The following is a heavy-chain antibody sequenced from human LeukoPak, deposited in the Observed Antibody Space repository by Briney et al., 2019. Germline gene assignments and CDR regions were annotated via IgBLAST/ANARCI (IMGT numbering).Heavy chain of an antibody. D-gene: IGHD4-11*01. J-gene: IGHJ6*03. CDR1: GGSISSYY. CDR2: IYYSGST. CDR3: AREEGLRSNYGVYYYYYMDV. Sequence: PSETLSLTCTVSGGSISSYYWSWIRQPPGKGLEWTGYIYYSGSTNYNPSLKSRVTISVDTSKNQFSLKLSSVTAADTAVYYCAREEGLRSNYGVYYYYYMDVWGKGTTVTVSS. V-gene: IGHV4-59*01.